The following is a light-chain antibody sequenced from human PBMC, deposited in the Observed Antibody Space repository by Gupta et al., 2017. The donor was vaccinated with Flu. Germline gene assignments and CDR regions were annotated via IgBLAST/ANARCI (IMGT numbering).Light chain of an antibody. J-gene: IGKJ1*01. CDR3: QQYDSSPWT. Sequence: GERATLSGRASQSVSRYINWYQQRPGQAPGLLIYGSSSRATGIPDRFSGSGSGTDFTLTISRLEPEDFAVYYCQQYDSSPWTFGQGTKVEIK. CDR1: QSVSRY. V-gene: IGKV3-20*01. CDR2: GSS.